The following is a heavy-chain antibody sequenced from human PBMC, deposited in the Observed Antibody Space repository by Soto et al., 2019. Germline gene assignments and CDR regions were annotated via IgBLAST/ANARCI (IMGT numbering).Heavy chain of an antibody. CDR1: GGTFSSYA. J-gene: IGHJ6*02. D-gene: IGHD3-10*01. CDR2: IIPIFGTA. Sequence: SVKVSCKASGGTFSSYAISWVRQAPGQGLEWMGGIIPIFGTANYAQKFQGRVTITADKSTSTAYMELSSLRSEDTAVYYCARDSRFTMVRGVIHYYGMDVWGQGTTVTVSS. V-gene: IGHV1-69*06. CDR3: ARDSRFTMVRGVIHYYGMDV.